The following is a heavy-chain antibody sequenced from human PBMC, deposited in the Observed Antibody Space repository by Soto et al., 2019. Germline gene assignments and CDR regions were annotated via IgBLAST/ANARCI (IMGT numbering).Heavy chain of an antibody. CDR3: ARGYVVVKYYYYGMDV. J-gene: IGHJ6*02. CDR1: GGTFSSYA. D-gene: IGHD3-22*01. V-gene: IGHV1-69*12. Sequence: QVQLVPSGAEVKKPGSSVKVSCKASGGTFSSYAISWVRQAPGQGLEWMGGIIHIFGTANYAQKFQGRVTITADESTSTAYMELSSLRSEDTAVYYCARGYVVVKYYYYGMDVWGQGTTVTVSS. CDR2: IIHIFGTA.